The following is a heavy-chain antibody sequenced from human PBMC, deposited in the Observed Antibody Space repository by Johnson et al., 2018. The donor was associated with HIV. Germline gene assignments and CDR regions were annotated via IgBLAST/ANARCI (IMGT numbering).Heavy chain of an antibody. J-gene: IGHJ3*02. V-gene: IGHV3-30*04. Sequence: QVLLVESGGGLVQPGGSPRLSCAASGFTFSSYAMHWVRQAPGKGLEWVSVISYDASNKYYADSVTGRFTISRDTSKNTLYLQMNSLSAEDTAVDYCANSYSSSSGNNDYAFDIWGQGTMVTVSS. CDR1: GFTFSSYA. D-gene: IGHD6-6*01. CDR3: ANSYSSSSGNNDYAFDI. CDR2: ISYDASNK.